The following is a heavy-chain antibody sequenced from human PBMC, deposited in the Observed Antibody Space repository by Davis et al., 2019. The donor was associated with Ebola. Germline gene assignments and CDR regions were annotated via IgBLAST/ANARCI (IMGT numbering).Heavy chain of an antibody. CDR3: ARGHGDDPHNWFDP. V-gene: IGHV1-2*02. Sequence: ASVKVSCKASGYTFTGYYMQWVRQAPGQGLEWMGWINPNSGGTNYAQKFQGRVTMTRDTSISTAYMELSRLRSDDTAVYYCARGHGDDPHNWFDPWGQGTLVTVSS. D-gene: IGHD4-17*01. CDR1: GYTFTGYY. J-gene: IGHJ5*02. CDR2: INPNSGGT.